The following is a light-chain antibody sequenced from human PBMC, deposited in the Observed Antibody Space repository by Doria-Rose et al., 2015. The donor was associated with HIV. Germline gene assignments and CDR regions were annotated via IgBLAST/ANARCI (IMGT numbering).Light chain of an antibody. J-gene: IGKJ1*01. CDR2: GAS. CDR3: QQYDSYPWT. CDR1: QGITNH. V-gene: IGKV1-16*01. Sequence: TQSPSSLSASIGDRVPITCRASQGITNHLAWFQQKPGKAPKSLIYGASSLQSGAPSGFSGSGSGTDFTLTISSLQPEDAATYYCQQYDSYPWTFGQGTKVEIK.